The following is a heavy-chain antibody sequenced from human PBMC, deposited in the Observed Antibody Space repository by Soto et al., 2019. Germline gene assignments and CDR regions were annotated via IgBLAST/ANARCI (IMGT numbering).Heavy chain of an antibody. CDR1: GGSISSFY. D-gene: IGHD4-17*01. V-gene: IGHV4-59*01. CDR2: VSYSGST. Sequence: QVQLQESSPGLLKPSETLSLTCTLSGGSISSFYWSWIRQPPGKGLEWIGYVSYSGSTNYNPSLESRVTISVDTSKNQFALRLSSVTAADTAIYYCARENGVYNYYYYYLDVWGKGTTVTVSS. CDR3: ARENGVYNYYYYYLDV. J-gene: IGHJ6*03.